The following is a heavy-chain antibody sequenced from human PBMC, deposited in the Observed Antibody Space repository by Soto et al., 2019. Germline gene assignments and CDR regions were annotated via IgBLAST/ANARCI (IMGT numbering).Heavy chain of an antibody. CDR2: IIPIFGTA. CDR3: ARSATGDYDYVWGSYSPFDY. D-gene: IGHD3-16*01. Sequence: QVQLVQSGAEVKKPGSSVKVSCKASGVTFSSYAISWVRQAPGQGLEWMGGIIPIFGTANYAQKSQGRVTITADESTSTAYMGLSSLRSEDTAVYYCARSATGDYDYVWGSYSPFDYWGQGTLVTVSS. J-gene: IGHJ4*02. V-gene: IGHV1-69*01. CDR1: GVTFSSYA.